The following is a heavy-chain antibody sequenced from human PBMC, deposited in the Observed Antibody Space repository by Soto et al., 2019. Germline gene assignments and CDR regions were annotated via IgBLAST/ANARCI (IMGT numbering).Heavy chain of an antibody. Sequence: QVQLVESGGGVVQPGRSLRLSCAASGFTFSSYAMHWVRQAPGKGLEWVAVMSYDGSNKYYADSVKGRFTISRDNSKNTLYLQMNSLRAEDTAAYYCARARLDTPALDYWGQGTLVTVSS. CDR2: MSYDGSNK. D-gene: IGHD2-2*01. CDR1: GFTFSSYA. J-gene: IGHJ4*02. CDR3: ARARLDTPALDY. V-gene: IGHV3-30-3*01.